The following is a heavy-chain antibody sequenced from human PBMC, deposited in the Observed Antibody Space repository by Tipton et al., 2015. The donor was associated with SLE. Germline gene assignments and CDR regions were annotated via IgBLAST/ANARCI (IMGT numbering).Heavy chain of an antibody. Sequence: SLRLSCTASGFTFSDYAMNWVRQAPGKGLEWVSVITSGGVTYYSDSVKGRFIISRDDSKTTMYLQMNRLRPEDTAVYYCAKDRFYGSGGYFFFDYWGPGTQVTVSS. CDR2: ITSGGVT. J-gene: IGHJ4*02. D-gene: IGHD3-22*01. V-gene: IGHV3-23*03. CDR1: GFTFSDYA. CDR3: AKDRFYGSGGYFFFDY.